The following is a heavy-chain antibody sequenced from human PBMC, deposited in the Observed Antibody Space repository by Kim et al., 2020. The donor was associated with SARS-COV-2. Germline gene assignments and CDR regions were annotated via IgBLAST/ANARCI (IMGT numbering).Heavy chain of an antibody. Sequence: GGSLRLSCAASGFTFSSYAMSWVRQAPGKGLEWVSAISGSGGSTYYADSVKGRFTISRDNSKNTLYLQMNSLRAEDTAVYYCAKDNRAEGPIQLWLFGYWGQGTLVTVSS. J-gene: IGHJ4*02. CDR2: ISGSGGST. CDR3: AKDNRAEGPIQLWLFGY. V-gene: IGHV3-23*01. CDR1: GFTFSSYA. D-gene: IGHD5-18*01.